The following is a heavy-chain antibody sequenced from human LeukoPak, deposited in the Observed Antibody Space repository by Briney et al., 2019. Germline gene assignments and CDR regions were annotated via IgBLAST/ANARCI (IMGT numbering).Heavy chain of an antibody. Sequence: PGGSLRLSCAASGFTFSTYWMSWVRQAPGKGLEWVANIKQGGSEKYYVDSVKGRFTISRDNAKNSLYLQMNSLRAGDTAVYYCAREGYCSGGSCYSGPLGYWDQGTLVTVSS. CDR3: AREGYCSGGSCYSGPLGY. J-gene: IGHJ4*02. D-gene: IGHD2-15*01. CDR2: IKQGGSEK. CDR1: GFTFSTYW. V-gene: IGHV3-7*01.